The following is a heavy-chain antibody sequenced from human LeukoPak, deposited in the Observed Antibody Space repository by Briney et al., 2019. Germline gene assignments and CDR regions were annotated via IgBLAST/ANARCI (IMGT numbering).Heavy chain of an antibody. Sequence: PGGSLRLSCAASGFTFSSYGMHWVRQAPGKGLEWVAVISYDGSNKYYADSVKGRFTISRDNSKNTLYLQMNSLRAEDTAVYYCARGRLASTTSTTYDYRGQGTLVTVSS. V-gene: IGHV3-30*03. D-gene: IGHD2/OR15-2a*01. J-gene: IGHJ4*02. CDR3: ARGRLASTTSTTYDY. CDR2: ISYDGSNK. CDR1: GFTFSSYG.